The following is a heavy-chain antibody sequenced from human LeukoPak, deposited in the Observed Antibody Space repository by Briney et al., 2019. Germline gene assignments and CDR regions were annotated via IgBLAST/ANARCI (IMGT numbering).Heavy chain of an antibody. D-gene: IGHD1-26*01. V-gene: IGHV5-51*01. CDR2: IYPGDSDT. CDR3: ARRIVGATTPFDY. J-gene: IGHJ4*02. CDR1: GYRFTGYW. Sequence: GESLKISCKGSGYRFTGYWIAWVRQMPGKGLEWMVIIYPGDSDTRYSPSFQGQVTISVDKSITTAYLQWSSLKASDTAMYYCARRIVGATTPFDYWGQGTLVTVSS.